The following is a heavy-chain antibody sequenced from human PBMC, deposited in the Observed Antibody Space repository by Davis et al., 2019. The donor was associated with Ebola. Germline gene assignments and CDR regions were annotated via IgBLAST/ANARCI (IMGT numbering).Heavy chain of an antibody. CDR3: ARRRGSSNKEDY. CDR1: GYSFTSYW. CDR2: IFPGDSDT. J-gene: IGHJ4*02. V-gene: IGHV5-51*01. D-gene: IGHD1-26*01. Sequence: GESLKISCKASGYSFTSYWNVWVRQMPGKGLECMGIIFPGDSDTRYSPSFQGQVTISADKSISIAYLQWSSLKASDTAMYYCARRRGSSNKEDYWGQGTLVTVSS.